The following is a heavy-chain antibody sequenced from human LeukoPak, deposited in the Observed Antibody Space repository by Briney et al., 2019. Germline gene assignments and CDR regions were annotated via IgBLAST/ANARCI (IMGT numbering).Heavy chain of an antibody. D-gene: IGHD6-13*01. CDR2: IYYSGST. CDR1: GFTFSVYW. CDR3: ARVKYRSSWYEGDWFDP. V-gene: IGHV4-39*07. Sequence: GSLRLSCAASGFTFSVYWMGWVRQAPGKGLEWIGSIYYSGSTYYNPSLKSRVTISVDTSKNQFSLKLSSVTAADTAVYYCARVKYRSSWYEGDWFDPWGQGTLVTVSS. J-gene: IGHJ5*02.